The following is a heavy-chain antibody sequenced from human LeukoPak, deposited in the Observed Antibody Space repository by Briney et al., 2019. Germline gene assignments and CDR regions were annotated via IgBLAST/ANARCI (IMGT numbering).Heavy chain of an antibody. CDR2: ISDDTRTV. J-gene: IGHJ6*04. D-gene: IGHD3-16*02. V-gene: IGHV3-48*01. CDR3: ARVRSHRSGMRHFYYQYMDV. CDR1: GFTFSDYS. Sequence: GGSLRLSCAASGFTFSDYSLNWVRQAPGKGLEWVSYISDDTRTVSYSDSVKGRFTISRDTAKNSMSLLMTSLRAEDTAVYYCARVRSHRSGMRHFYYQYMDVWGNGTTVSVSS.